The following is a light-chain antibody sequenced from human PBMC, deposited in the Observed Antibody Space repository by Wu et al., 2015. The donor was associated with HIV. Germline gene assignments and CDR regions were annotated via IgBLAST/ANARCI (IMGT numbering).Light chain of an antibody. CDR1: HGISYY. J-gene: IGKJ1*01. Sequence: DIQMTQSPSSLSASVGDRVTLTCRASHGISYYLAWYQQKQGKVPRLLIYAASTLQSGVPSRFSGSGSGTEFTLTISSLQPEDVATYYCQRYNTVPRTFGQGTKVEIK. CDR2: AAS. CDR3: QRYNTVPRT. V-gene: IGKV1-27*01.